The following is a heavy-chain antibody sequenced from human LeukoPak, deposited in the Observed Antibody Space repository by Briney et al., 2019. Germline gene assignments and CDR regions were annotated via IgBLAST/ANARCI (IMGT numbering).Heavy chain of an antibody. CDR2: IKQDGSEK. CDR1: GFTFSSYW. Sequence: PGGSLRLSCAVSGFTFSSYWMSWVRQAPGKGLEWVANIKQDGSEKYYVDSVKGRFTISRDNAKNPLYLQMNSLRAEDTAVYYCARDAGYYDSSGLYYDYWGQGTLVTVSS. V-gene: IGHV3-7*01. CDR3: ARDAGYYDSSGLYYDY. J-gene: IGHJ4*02. D-gene: IGHD3-22*01.